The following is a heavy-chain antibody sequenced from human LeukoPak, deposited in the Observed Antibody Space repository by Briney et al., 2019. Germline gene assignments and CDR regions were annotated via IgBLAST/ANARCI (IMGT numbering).Heavy chain of an antibody. D-gene: IGHD3-22*01. CDR3: ARDLDRNYYDSSGYSGDNWFDP. CDR1: GGSISSYY. V-gene: IGHV4-4*07. CDR2: MFTSGST. J-gene: IGHJ5*02. Sequence: SETLSLTCTVSGGSISSYYWSWIRQPPGKGLEWIGRMFTSGSTNYNPSLKSRVTMSADTSKNQFSLKLSSVTAADTAVYYCARDLDRNYYDSSGYSGDNWFDPWGQGTLVTVSS.